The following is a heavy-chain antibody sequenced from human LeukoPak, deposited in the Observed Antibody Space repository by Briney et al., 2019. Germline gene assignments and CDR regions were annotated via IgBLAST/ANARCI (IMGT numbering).Heavy chain of an antibody. Sequence: GGSLRLCCAASGLTVSSNYMSWVRQAPGKGLEWVSVLYSGGSTYYADSVKGRFTISRDNSKNTLYLQMNSLRAEDTAVYYCARSREHKYEVDYWGQGTLVTVSS. CDR2: LYSGGST. CDR1: GLTVSSNY. D-gene: IGHD1/OR15-1a*01. CDR3: ARSREHKYEVDY. V-gene: IGHV3-53*01. J-gene: IGHJ4*02.